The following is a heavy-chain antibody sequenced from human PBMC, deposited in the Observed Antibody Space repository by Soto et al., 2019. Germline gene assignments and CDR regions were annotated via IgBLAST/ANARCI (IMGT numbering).Heavy chain of an antibody. D-gene: IGHD6-19*01. J-gene: IGHJ4*02. CDR2: LSGSVTST. Sequence: GSLRLSSAASGFSFVNYSMNWVRHSPGKGLEWVSGLSGSVTSTYYADSVKGRFTISRDNSRDTLFLQMNSLTADDTAVYYCAKATTNGGWFNPFDSWGQGALVTVSS. CDR1: GFSFVNYS. CDR3: AKATTNGGWFNPFDS. V-gene: IGHV3-23*01.